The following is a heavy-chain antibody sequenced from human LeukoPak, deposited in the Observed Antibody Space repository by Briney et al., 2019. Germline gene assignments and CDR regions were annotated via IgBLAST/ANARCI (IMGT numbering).Heavy chain of an antibody. V-gene: IGHV4-61*01. J-gene: IGHJ4*02. CDR3: ARHITYSSSWFAAKSSYYFDY. CDR2: IFYSGST. D-gene: IGHD6-13*01. Sequence: PSETLSLTCTVSGGFVSSSSYYWSWIRQPLGKGLEWIGYIFYSGSTNYNPSLQSRVTISLDTSKNQFSLNVSSVTAADTAVYYCARHITYSSSWFAAKSSYYFDYWGQGTLVTVSS. CDR1: GGFVSSSSYY.